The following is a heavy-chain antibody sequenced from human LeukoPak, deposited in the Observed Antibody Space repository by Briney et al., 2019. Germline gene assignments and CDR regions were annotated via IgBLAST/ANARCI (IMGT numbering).Heavy chain of an antibody. J-gene: IGHJ4*02. CDR1: GGSFSGYY. D-gene: IGHD6-13*01. CDR2: INHSGST. V-gene: IGHV4-34*01. CDR3: ARYQGSSSWYHFDY. Sequence: SETLSLTCAVYGGSFSGYYWSWIRQPPGKGLEWIGEINHSGSTNYNPSLKSRVTISVDTSKNQFSLKLSSVTAADTAVYYCARYQGSSSWYHFDYWGQGTLVTVSS.